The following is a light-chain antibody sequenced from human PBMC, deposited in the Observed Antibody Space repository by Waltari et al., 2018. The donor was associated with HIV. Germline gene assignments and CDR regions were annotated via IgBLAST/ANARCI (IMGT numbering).Light chain of an antibody. CDR1: SSNIGINY. J-gene: IGLJ2*01. CDR2: RNN. V-gene: IGLV1-47*01. CDR3: AAGDDSLSGVI. Sequence: QSVLTQPPSASGTPGQRVTISCSGSSSNIGINYVYWYQQLPGTAPNLLIYRNNQRPSGFPDRFSGSKSGTSASLAISGLRSDDEGDYYCAAGDDSLSGVIFGGGTKLTVL.